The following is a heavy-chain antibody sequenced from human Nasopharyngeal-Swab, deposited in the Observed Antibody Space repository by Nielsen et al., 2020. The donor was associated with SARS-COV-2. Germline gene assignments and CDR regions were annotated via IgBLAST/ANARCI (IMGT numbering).Heavy chain of an antibody. CDR3: ARAVAGATDY. Sequence: VSLKISCAVSGFTFSTFWMTWVRQAPGKGLEWVANIKEDGSQKYYLDSVKGRFTISRDNAKNSLYLQMNSLRAEDTAIYFCARAVAGATDYWGQGTLVTVSS. CDR2: IKEDGSQK. CDR1: GFTFSTFW. J-gene: IGHJ4*02. D-gene: IGHD1-26*01. V-gene: IGHV3-7*03.